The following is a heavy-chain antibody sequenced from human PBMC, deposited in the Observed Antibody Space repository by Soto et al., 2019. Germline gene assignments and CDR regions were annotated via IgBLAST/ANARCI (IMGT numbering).Heavy chain of an antibody. CDR3: SSQDCSGDACQQPN. V-gene: IGHV3-73*01. J-gene: IGHJ4*01. CDR2: IGRKANNYAT. D-gene: IGHD2-15*01. Sequence: GGSLRLSCAASGLTFSSYSMNWVRQAPGKGLEWVGHIGRKANNYATTYAASVKGRFSISRDDSENTEYLQMNSLKTEDTAVYYCSSQDCSGDACQQPNWGQGTLVTVSS. CDR1: GLTFSSYS.